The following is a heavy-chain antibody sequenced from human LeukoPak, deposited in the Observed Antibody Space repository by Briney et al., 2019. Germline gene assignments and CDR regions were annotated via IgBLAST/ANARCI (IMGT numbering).Heavy chain of an antibody. CDR3: ARVWFGELFGAFDI. D-gene: IGHD3-10*01. CDR2: IHSDGNT. V-gene: IGHV3-66*01. Sequence: GGSLRLSCVVSGFTVSTNYMNWVRQVPGKGLEWVSIIHSDGNTCYADSVKGRFTISTDSSKNIVYLQMTSLRTEDAAVYYCARVWFGELFGAFDIWGQGTMVTVSS. J-gene: IGHJ3*02. CDR1: GFTVSTNY.